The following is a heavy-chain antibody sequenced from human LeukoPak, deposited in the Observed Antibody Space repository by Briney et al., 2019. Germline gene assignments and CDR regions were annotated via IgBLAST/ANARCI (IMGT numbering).Heavy chain of an antibody. CDR3: ARDLGSSGYYGNDAFDI. CDR1: GYTFTGYY. J-gene: IGHJ3*02. CDR2: INPNSGGT. Sequence: AASVKVSCKASGYTFTGYYMHWVRQAPGQGLEWMGWINPNSGGTNYAQKFQGRVTMTRDTSISTAYMELSRLRSDDTAVYYCARDLGSSGYYGNDAFDIWGQGTMVTVSS. V-gene: IGHV1-2*02. D-gene: IGHD3-22*01.